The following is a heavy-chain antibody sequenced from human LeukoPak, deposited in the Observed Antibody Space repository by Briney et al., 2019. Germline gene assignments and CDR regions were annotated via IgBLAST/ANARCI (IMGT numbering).Heavy chain of an antibody. V-gene: IGHV1-2*02. CDR1: GYTFTGYF. D-gene: IGHD3-22*01. J-gene: IGHJ4*02. CDR2: INPNSGDT. CDR3: ARDFSYDSSGYYSSL. Sequence: ASVKVSCKASGYTFTGYFTHWVRQAPGQGREWLGWINPNSGDTNYAQKFQGRVTMTRDTSISTAYMELSRLTSDDTAVYYCARDFSYDSSGYYSSLWGQGTLVTVSS.